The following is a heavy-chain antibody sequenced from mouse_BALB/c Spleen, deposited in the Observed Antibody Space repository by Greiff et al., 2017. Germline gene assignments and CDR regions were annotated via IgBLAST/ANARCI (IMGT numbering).Heavy chain of an antibody. D-gene: IGHD1-1*01. Sequence: EVHLVESGGGLVQPGGSRKLSCAASGFTFSSYAMSWVRQTPEKRLEWVASISSGGSTYYPDSVKGRFTISRDNARNILYLQMSSLRSEDTAMYYCARGEVYYGSSYWFAYWGQGTLVTVSA. J-gene: IGHJ3*01. CDR3: ARGEVYYGSSYWFAY. CDR2: ISSGGST. CDR1: GFTFSSYA. V-gene: IGHV5-6-5*01.